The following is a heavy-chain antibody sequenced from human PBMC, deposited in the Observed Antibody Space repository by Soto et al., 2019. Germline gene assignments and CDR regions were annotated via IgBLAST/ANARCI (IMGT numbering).Heavy chain of an antibody. J-gene: IGHJ4*02. CDR3: SRAGGDSSGYSFDY. Sequence: QVQLVESGGGVVQPGRSLRLSCAASGFTFSSYGMHWVRQAPGKGLEWVAVIWYDGSNKYYADSVKGRFTISRDNSKNQLYLKMNSLRAEDTAVYYCSRAGGDSSGYSFDYWGQGTLVNVSS. CDR2: IWYDGSNK. V-gene: IGHV3-33*01. D-gene: IGHD3-22*01. CDR1: GFTFSSYG.